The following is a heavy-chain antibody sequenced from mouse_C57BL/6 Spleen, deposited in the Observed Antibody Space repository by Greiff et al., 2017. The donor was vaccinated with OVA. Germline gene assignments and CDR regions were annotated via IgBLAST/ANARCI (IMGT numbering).Heavy chain of an antibody. CDR1: GYSITGGYY. D-gene: IGHD2-2*01. CDR3: SKPGRLPSWFAY. Sequence: EVKLLESGPGLVKPSQSLSLTCSVTGYSITGGYYCNWIRQFPGNQLEWMGYISYDGSNNYDPSLQNRISITRDTSKNQFFLKLKSVTTEETAAYDCSKPGRLPSWFAYWGQGTLVTVSA. V-gene: IGHV3-6*01. CDR2: ISYDGSN. J-gene: IGHJ3*01.